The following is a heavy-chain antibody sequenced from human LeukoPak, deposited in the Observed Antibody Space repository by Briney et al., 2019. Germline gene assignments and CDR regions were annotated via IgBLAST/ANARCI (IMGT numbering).Heavy chain of an antibody. D-gene: IGHD2-8*02. Sequence: VSGGSISSXXXXXDWXXXPXXXXLEWIGSIYYSGSTYYNPSLKSRVTISVDTSKNQFSLKLISVTAADTAVYYCAREDTGGLDYWGQGILVTVSS. V-gene: IGHV4-39*07. CDR1: GGSISSXXXX. J-gene: IGHJ4*02. CDR2: IYYSGST. CDR3: AREDTGGLDY.